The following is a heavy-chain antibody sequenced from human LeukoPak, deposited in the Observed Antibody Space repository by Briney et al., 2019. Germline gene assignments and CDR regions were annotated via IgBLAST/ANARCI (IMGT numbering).Heavy chain of an antibody. J-gene: IGHJ4*02. CDR1: GYTFTSYY. D-gene: IGHD3-22*01. V-gene: IGHV1-46*01. Sequence: ASVKVSCKASGYTFTSYYMHWVRQAPGQGLEWMGIINPSGGSTSYAQKFQGRVTMTRDTSTSTVYMELSSLRSEDTAVYYCGRGYDSSGYYSTPGRYFDYWGQGTLVTVSS. CDR2: INPSGGST. CDR3: GRGYDSSGYYSTPGRYFDY.